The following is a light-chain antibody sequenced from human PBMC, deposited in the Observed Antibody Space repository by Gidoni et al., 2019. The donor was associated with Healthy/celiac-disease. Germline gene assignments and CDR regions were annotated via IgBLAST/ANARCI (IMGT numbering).Light chain of an antibody. CDR2: GAS. Sequence: EIVLTQSPGTLSLSPGERATRSCMASQSVSSTYLACDQQKPGQAPRLLIYGASSRVTGVPERFSGSGSGTDFTLTISRLEPEDFAVYYCQQGAFXXXTKVEMK. V-gene: IGKV3-20*01. J-gene: IGKJ1*01. CDR3: QQGA. CDR1: QSVSSTY.